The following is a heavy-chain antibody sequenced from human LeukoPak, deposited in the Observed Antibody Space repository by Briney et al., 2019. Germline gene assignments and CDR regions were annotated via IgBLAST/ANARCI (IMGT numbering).Heavy chain of an antibody. D-gene: IGHD3-22*01. CDR3: ARDPYDSGGQGVLLYAY. V-gene: IGHV1-18*01. J-gene: IGHJ4*02. CDR1: GYTFTSYG. Sequence: ASVKVSCKASGYTFTSYGISWVRQAPGQGLEWMGWISAYNGNTNYAQKLQGRVTMTTDTSTSTAYMELRSLRSDDTAVYYCARDPYDSGGQGVLLYAYWGQGTLVTVSS. CDR2: ISAYNGNT.